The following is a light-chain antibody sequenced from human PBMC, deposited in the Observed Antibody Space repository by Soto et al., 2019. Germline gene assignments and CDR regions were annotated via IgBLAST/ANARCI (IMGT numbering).Light chain of an antibody. Sequence: QSVLTQPASVSESPGQSITISCTGTSSDIGGYKYVSWYQQHPGKAPKLIIYEVNNRPSGVSNRFSGSKSGNTASLTISGLQTEDEADYYCSSRTSRSILVLGSGTKVTVL. CDR2: EVN. J-gene: IGLJ1*01. CDR3: SSRTSRSILV. V-gene: IGLV2-14*01. CDR1: SSDIGGYKY.